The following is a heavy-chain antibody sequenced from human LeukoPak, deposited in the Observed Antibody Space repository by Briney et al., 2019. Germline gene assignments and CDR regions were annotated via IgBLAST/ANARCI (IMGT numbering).Heavy chain of an antibody. Sequence: ASVKVSCKASGYTFTSYDINWVRPAPGQGLEWMGWMNPNSGNTGYAQKFQGRVTITRNTSISTAYMELSSLRTEETAVEYCTRMGGYGDSSWFDPWGQGTLVTVSS. CDR1: GYTFTSYD. CDR2: MNPNSGNT. V-gene: IGHV1-8*03. D-gene: IGHD4-17*01. J-gene: IGHJ5*02. CDR3: TRMGGYGDSSWFDP.